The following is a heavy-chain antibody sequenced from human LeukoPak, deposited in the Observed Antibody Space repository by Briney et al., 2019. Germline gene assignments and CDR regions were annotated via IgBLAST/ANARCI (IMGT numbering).Heavy chain of an antibody. CDR2: IIPIFGTA. CDR1: GGTFSSYA. CDR3: ARANQASYCSSTSCWAWANWFDP. V-gene: IGHV1-69*05. D-gene: IGHD2-2*01. Sequence: SVKVSCKASGGTFSSYAISWVRQAPGQGLEWMGGIIPIFGTANYAQKFQGRVTITTDESTSTAYMELSSLSSEDTAVYYCARANQASYCSSTSCWAWANWFDPWGQETLVTVSS. J-gene: IGHJ5*02.